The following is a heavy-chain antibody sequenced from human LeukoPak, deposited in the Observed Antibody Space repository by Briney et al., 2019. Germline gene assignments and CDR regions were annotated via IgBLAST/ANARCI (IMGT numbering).Heavy chain of an antibody. V-gene: IGHV4-59*01. CDR1: GGSFTSNY. CDR2: IFFSGST. CDR3: ARVGPYYGSGSFDF. Sequence: SETLSLTCTVSGGSFTSNYWGYIRQPPGKGLEWIGCIFFSGSTNYSPSLKSRVTISIDTSKNQFSLRLSSVTAADTAIYYCARVGPYYGSGSFDFWGQGTLVTVSS. D-gene: IGHD3-10*01. J-gene: IGHJ5*01.